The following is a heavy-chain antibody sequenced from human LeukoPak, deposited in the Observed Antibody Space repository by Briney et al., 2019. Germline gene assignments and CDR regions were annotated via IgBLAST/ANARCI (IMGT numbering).Heavy chain of an antibody. CDR2: IRSQIYGGTP. J-gene: IGHJ4*02. CDR1: GFTFGDYA. CDR3: TRDQTPYY. V-gene: IGHV3-49*04. Sequence: GGSLRLSCTGSGFTFGDYAMTWVRQAPGGGLEWVGVIRSQIYGGTPEYAASVKGRFTISRDDSEGVAYLQMNSLKPEDTAVYYCTRDQTPYYWGQGTLVTVSS.